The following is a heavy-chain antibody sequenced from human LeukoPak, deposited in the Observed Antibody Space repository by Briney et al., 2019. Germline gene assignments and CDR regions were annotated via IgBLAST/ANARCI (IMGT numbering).Heavy chain of an antibody. D-gene: IGHD2-15*01. CDR3: AGERGDLVVDY. Sequence: SETLSLTCTVSGGSISSGSYYWSWIRQPAGKGLEWIGRIYTSGSTNYNPSLKSRITISVDTSKNQFSLKLSSVTAADTALYYCAGERGDLVVDYWGQGTLVTVSS. CDR2: IYTSGST. CDR1: GGSISSGSYY. J-gene: IGHJ4*02. V-gene: IGHV4-61*02.